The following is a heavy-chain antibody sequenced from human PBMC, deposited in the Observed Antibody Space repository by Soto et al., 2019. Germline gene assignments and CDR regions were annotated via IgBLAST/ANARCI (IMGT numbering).Heavy chain of an antibody. V-gene: IGHV1-3*01. CDR2: INAGNGNT. CDR1: GYTFTSYA. J-gene: IGHJ4*02. D-gene: IGHD3-22*01. Sequence: ASVKVSCKASGYTFTSYAMHWVRQAPGQRLEWKGWINAGNGNTKYSQKFQGRVTITRDTSASTAYMELSSLRSEDTAVYYCAREGDYYDSSGYYYFDYWGQGTLVTVSS. CDR3: AREGDYYDSSGYYYFDY.